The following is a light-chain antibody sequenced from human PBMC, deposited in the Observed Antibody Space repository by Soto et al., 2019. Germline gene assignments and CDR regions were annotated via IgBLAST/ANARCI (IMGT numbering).Light chain of an antibody. CDR2: GAS. J-gene: IGKJ1*01. V-gene: IGKV3-20*01. CDR3: QQYGTSPRT. Sequence: IVLTQSPGTLSLSPWERAKLSCRASQSVPSKYLAWYQQNPGQAPRLLIYGASNRATGIPDKFSGSGSGTDFTLTISRLEPEDFAVYYCQQYGTSPRTFGQGTKVDI. CDR1: QSVPSKY.